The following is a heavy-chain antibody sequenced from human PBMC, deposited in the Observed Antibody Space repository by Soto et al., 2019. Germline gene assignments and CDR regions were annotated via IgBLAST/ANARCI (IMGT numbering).Heavy chain of an antibody. Sequence: GGSLRLSCAASGFTFSSYGMHWVRQAPGKGLEWVAVISYDGSNKYYADSVKGRFTISRDSSKNTLYLQMNSLRAEDTAVYYCAKEEPAASSPFDYWGQGTLVTVSS. CDR1: GFTFSSYG. J-gene: IGHJ4*02. CDR3: AKEEPAASSPFDY. D-gene: IGHD2-2*01. V-gene: IGHV3-30*18. CDR2: ISYDGSNK.